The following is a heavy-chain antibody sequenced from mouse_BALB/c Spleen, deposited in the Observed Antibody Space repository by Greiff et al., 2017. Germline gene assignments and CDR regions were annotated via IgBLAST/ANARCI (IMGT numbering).Heavy chain of an antibody. J-gene: IGHJ4*01. V-gene: IGHV1-84*02. CDR3: ARRGYTYAMDY. CDR1: GYTFTDYY. Sequence: QVHVKQSGPELVKPGASVKISCKASGYTFTDYYINWVKQKPGQGLEWIGWIYPGSGNTKYNEKFKGKATLTVDTSSSTAYMQLSSLTSEDTAVYFCARRGYTYAMDYWGQGTSVTVSS. CDR2: IYPGSGNT. D-gene: IGHD2-14*01.